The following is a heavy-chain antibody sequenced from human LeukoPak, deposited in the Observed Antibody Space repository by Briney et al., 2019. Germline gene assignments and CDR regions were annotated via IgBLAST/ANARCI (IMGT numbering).Heavy chain of an antibody. CDR3: ATVKSGITGFGFDY. Sequence: ASVKVSCKVSGYTLTKLSMHWVRQAPGKGLEWMGGFDPEGGETIYAQKFQGRGTMTEDTSTDTAYMELSSLRSEDTAVYYCATVKSGITGFGFDYWGQGTLVTVSS. J-gene: IGHJ4*02. D-gene: IGHD1-20*01. CDR2: FDPEGGET. CDR1: GYTLTKLS. V-gene: IGHV1-24*01.